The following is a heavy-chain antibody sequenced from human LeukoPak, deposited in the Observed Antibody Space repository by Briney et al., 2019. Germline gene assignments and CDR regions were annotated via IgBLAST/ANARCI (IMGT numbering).Heavy chain of an antibody. V-gene: IGHV4-61*03. CDR2: TYYTGST. Sequence: SETLSLTCTVSGGSVSNGNYYWSWLRQPPGKALEWIGYTYYTGSTYYNPSLEGRVTISVDTSKNHFSVKLSTVTAADTAVYYCARSQNYYGSGDYWSQGTLVTVSS. CDR3: ARSQNYYGSGDY. CDR1: GGSVSNGNYY. J-gene: IGHJ4*02. D-gene: IGHD3-10*01.